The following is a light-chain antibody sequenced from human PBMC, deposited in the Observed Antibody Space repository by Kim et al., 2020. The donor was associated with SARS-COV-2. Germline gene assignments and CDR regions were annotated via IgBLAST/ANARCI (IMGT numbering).Light chain of an antibody. V-gene: IGLV3-1*01. CDR3: QAWDSSTLV. CDR2: QDS. J-gene: IGLJ3*02. Sequence: SYELTQPPSVSVSPGQTASITCSGDKLGDKYACWYQQKPGQSPVLVIYQDSKRPSVIPERFSGSNSGNTATLTISGTQAMDEADYYCQAWDSSTLVFGGGTQLTVL. CDR1: KLGDKY.